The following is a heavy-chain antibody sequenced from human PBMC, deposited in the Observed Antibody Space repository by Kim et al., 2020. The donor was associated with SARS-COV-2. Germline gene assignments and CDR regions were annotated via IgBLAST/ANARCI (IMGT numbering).Heavy chain of an antibody. CDR2: ISWNSGSI. V-gene: IGHV3-9*01. D-gene: IGHD3-9*01. J-gene: IGHJ6*02. Sequence: GGSLRLSCAASGFTFGDYAMHWVRQAPGKGLEWVSGISWNSGSIGYADSVKGRFTISRDNAKNSLYLQMNSLRAEDTALYYCAKDIARGYDILTGYSRPYYYYGMDVWGQGTTVTVSS. CDR1: GFTFGDYA. CDR3: AKDIARGYDILTGYSRPYYYYGMDV.